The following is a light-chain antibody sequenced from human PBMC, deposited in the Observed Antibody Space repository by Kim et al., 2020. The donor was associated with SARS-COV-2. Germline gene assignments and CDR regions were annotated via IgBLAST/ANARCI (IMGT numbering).Light chain of an antibody. J-gene: IGLJ2*01. CDR2: QDN. V-gene: IGLV3-1*01. Sequence: VSPGQTASITCSGHKLGDKYACWYQQKPGQSPLRVIYQDNKRPSGIPERFSGSNSGNTATLTISGTQALDEADYYCQAWDSRTTKVFGGGTQLTVL. CDR3: QAWDSRTTKV. CDR1: KLGDKY.